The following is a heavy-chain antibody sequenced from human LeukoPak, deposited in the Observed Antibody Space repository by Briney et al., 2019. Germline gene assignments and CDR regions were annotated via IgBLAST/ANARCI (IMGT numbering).Heavy chain of an antibody. CDR2: ISGSGGST. J-gene: IGHJ4*02. D-gene: IGHD3-22*01. CDR3: AKDGSVDTMILSPAD. CDR1: GFTFSSYA. V-gene: IGHV3-23*01. Sequence: GALRLSCAASGFTFSSYAMSWVRQAPGKGLEWVSAISGSGGSTYYADSVKGRFTISRDNSKNTPYLQMNSLRAEDTAVYYCAKDGSVDTMILSPADWGQGTLVTVSS.